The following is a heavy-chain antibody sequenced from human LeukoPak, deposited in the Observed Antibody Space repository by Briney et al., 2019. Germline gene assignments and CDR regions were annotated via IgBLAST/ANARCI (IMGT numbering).Heavy chain of an antibody. CDR1: GFTFSSYE. CDR3: AELGITMIGGV. J-gene: IGHJ6*04. V-gene: IGHV3-48*03. D-gene: IGHD3-10*02. Sequence: PGGSLRLSCAASGFTFSSYEMNWVRQAPGKGLEWVSYISSSGSTIYYADSVKGRSTISRDNAKNSLYLQMNSLRAEDTAVYYCAELGITMIGGVWGIGTTVTISS. CDR2: ISSSGSTI.